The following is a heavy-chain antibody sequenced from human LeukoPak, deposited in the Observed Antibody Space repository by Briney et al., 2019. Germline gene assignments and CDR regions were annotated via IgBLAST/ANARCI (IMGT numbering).Heavy chain of an antibody. D-gene: IGHD3-22*01. CDR2: IYTRGST. CDR3: ARTDHYYDSSGYYDWVGAFDI. J-gene: IGHJ3*02. CDR1: GGSISSYY. V-gene: IGHV4-4*07. Sequence: PSETLSLTCTVSGGSISSYYWSWIRQPAGKGLEWIGRIYTRGSTNYNPSLKSRVTMSVDTSKNQFSLKLSSVTTADTAVYYCARTDHYYDSSGYYDWVGAFDIWGQGTMVTVSS.